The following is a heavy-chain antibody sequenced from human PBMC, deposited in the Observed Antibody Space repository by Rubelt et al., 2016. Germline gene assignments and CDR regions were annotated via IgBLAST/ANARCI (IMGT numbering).Heavy chain of an antibody. CDR1: GFSLSSSGVG. V-gene: IGHV2-5*02. CDR2: IYLDYDK. Sequence: QITLKASGPTLVTPTQTLTLTCTFSGFSLSSSGVGVGWVRQPPGKALEWLALIYLDYDKRYTPSLRSRLTITKATSKNQVVRTMTNMDPVDTATYYCAHRGGSRGFTNGFDIWGQGTMVTVSS. D-gene: IGHD2-15*01. J-gene: IGHJ3*02. CDR3: AHRGGSRGFTNGFDI.